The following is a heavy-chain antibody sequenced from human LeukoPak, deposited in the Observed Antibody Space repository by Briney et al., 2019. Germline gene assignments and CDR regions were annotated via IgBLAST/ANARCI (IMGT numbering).Heavy chain of an antibody. Sequence: SVKVSCKASGGTFSSYAISWVRQAPGQRLEWMGRIIPILGIANYAQKFQGRVTITADKSTSTAYMELSSLRSEDTAVYYCARDRIAVALMDVWGQGTTVTVSS. CDR1: GGTFSSYA. V-gene: IGHV1-69*04. CDR2: IIPILGIA. CDR3: ARDRIAVALMDV. D-gene: IGHD6-19*01. J-gene: IGHJ6*02.